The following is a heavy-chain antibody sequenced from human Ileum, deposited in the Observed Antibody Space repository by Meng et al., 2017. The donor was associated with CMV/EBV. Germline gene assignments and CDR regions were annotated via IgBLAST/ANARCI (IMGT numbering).Heavy chain of an antibody. Sequence: GESLKISCAASGFTFSNFAMHWVRQAPGKGLEWVSSVSTGSTYIDYADSVKGRFTISRDNVINSLYLQLNSLRGEDTAVYYCARIAGTSHYQGMDVWGQGTTVTVSS. CDR3: ARIAGTSHYQGMDV. CDR2: VSTGSTYI. J-gene: IGHJ6*02. V-gene: IGHV3-21*01. CDR1: GFTFSNFA.